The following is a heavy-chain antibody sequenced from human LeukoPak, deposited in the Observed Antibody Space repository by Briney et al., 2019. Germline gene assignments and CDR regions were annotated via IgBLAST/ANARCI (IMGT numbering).Heavy chain of an antibody. J-gene: IGHJ4*02. Sequence: GGSLRLSCTTSGFTFRDYGMSWVRQAPGKGLEWVSVISGSGGYTYYADSVKGRFTISRDNSKNTLYLQMNNLRAEDTAVYYCAKRYDSSGYYFPVDYWGQGTLVTVSS. CDR3: AKRYDSSGYYFPVDY. V-gene: IGHV3-23*01. CDR1: GFTFRDYG. D-gene: IGHD3-22*01. CDR2: ISGSGGYT.